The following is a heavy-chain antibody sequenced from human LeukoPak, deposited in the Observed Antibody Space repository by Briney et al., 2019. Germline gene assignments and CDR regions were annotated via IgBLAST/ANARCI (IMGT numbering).Heavy chain of an antibody. J-gene: IGHJ4*02. Sequence: ASVKVSCKVSGYTLTELSMHWVRQAPGKGLEWMGGFDPEDGETIYAQKFQGRVTMTEDTSTDTAYMELSSLRSEDTAVYYCATAPPTAAAAKFDYWGQGTLVTVSS. D-gene: IGHD6-13*01. V-gene: IGHV1-24*01. CDR3: ATAPPTAAAAKFDY. CDR1: GYTLTELS. CDR2: FDPEDGET.